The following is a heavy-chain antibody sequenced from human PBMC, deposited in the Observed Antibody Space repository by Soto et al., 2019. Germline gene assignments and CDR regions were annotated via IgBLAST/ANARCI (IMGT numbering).Heavy chain of an antibody. CDR2: MNPNSGNT. D-gene: IGHD2-21*01. CDR1: GYTFTSYD. V-gene: IGHV1-8*01. Sequence: GASVKVSCKASGYTFTSYDINWVRQATGQGLEWMGWMNPNSGNTGYAQKFQGRVTMTRNTSISTAYMELSSLRSEDTAVYYCARVGGRTHSYYYYYYKDVWGKGTTVTVSS. J-gene: IGHJ6*03. CDR3: ARVGGRTHSYYYYYYKDV.